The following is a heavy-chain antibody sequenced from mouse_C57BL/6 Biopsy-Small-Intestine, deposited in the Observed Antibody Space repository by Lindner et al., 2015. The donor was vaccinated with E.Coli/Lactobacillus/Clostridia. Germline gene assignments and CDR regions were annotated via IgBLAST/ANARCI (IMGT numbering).Heavy chain of an antibody. CDR1: GSTLATYDG. CDR2: ISTYNVNT. J-gene: IGHJ1*01. CDR3: ARVSDPVHLGSYYGMDV. V-gene: IGHV1-84*02. D-gene: IGHD2-10*01. Sequence: SVKVSCKTSGSTLATYDGISWVRLAPGQGLEWLGWISTYNVNTKYAENVQDRLTITRDTSSSTVYMELRSLRSDDTGIYYCARVSDPVHLGSYYGMDVWGQGTTVTVSS.